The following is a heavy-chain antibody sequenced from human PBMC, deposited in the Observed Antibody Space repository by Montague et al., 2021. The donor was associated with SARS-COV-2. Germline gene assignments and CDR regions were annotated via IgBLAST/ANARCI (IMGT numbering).Heavy chain of an antibody. CDR1: GFSLSTSGMC. V-gene: IGHV2-70*01. CDR3: ARMVTIFSLGGYYYYYGMDV. CDR2: IDWDDDK. Sequence: PALVKPTQTLTLTCTFSGFSLSTSGMCVSWIRQPPGKALEWLALIDWDDDKYYSTSLKTRLTISKDTSKNQVVLTVTNMDPVDTATYYCARMVTIFSLGGYYYYYGMDVWGQGTTVTVPS. J-gene: IGHJ6*02. D-gene: IGHD3-9*01.